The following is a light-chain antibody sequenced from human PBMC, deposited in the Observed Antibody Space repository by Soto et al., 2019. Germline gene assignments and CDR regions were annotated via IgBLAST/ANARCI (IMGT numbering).Light chain of an antibody. Sequence: NVLTQSPATLPVSPGETVTLSCRASQRVSANYLAWYQVKPAQTPRLLIYDSSTRATGTPDRFSGSGSGTDFSLTIRRLEPGDFGLYYCQQYSDSGQVTFGGGTKLEIK. CDR1: QRVSANY. J-gene: IGKJ4*01. CDR2: DSS. CDR3: QQYSDSGQVT. V-gene: IGKV3D-20*02.